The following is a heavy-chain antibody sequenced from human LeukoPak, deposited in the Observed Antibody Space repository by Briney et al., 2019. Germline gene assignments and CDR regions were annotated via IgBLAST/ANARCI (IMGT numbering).Heavy chain of an antibody. J-gene: IGHJ4*02. CDR2: IYYSGST. Sequence: SETLSLTCTVSGGSISNYYWSWIRQPPGKGLEWIGYIYYSGSTSYNPSLKSRVTISVDTSKSQFSLKLSSVTAADTAVYYCARGGGYSSSWSYWGQGTLVTVSS. CDR1: GGSISNYY. V-gene: IGHV4-59*01. CDR3: ARGGGYSSSWSY. D-gene: IGHD6-13*01.